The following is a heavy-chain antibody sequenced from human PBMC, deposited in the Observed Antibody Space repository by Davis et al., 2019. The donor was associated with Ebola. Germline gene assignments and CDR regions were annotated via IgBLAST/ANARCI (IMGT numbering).Heavy chain of an antibody. V-gene: IGHV4-59*01. D-gene: IGHD5-12*01. CDR1: GGSISSYY. CDR3: ARGGYSGYDYARFFDY. Sequence: PSETLSLTCTVSGGSISSYYWSWIRQPPGKGLEWIGYIYYRGSTNYNPSLKSRVTISVDTSKNQFSLKLSSVTAADTAVYYCARGGYSGYDYARFFDYWGQGTLVTVSS. CDR2: IYYRGST. J-gene: IGHJ4*02.